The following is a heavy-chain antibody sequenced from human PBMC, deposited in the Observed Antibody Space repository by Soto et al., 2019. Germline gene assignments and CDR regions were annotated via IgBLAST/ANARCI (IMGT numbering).Heavy chain of an antibody. V-gene: IGHV3-74*03. CDR2: ISSDGSST. CDR1: GFTFSGSW. D-gene: IGHD1-1*01. CDR3: ATAGTGTFTY. Sequence: EVQLVETGGGVDQPGGSLRLSCAASGFTFSGSWMHWVRQAPGKGLVWVSRISSDGSSTTYADSVKGRFTISRDNAKNMLYLQMNSLRDEDTAVYYCATAGTGTFTYWGQGTLATVSS. J-gene: IGHJ4*02.